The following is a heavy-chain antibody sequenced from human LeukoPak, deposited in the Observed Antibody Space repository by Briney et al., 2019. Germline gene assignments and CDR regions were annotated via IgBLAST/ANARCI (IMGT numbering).Heavy chain of an antibody. V-gene: IGHV4-34*01. CDR2: INHSGST. CDR1: RGSFSGYY. CDR3: AREQQLHWFDP. J-gene: IGHJ5*02. D-gene: IGHD6-13*01. Sequence: SETLSLTCAVYRGSFSGYYWSWIRQPPGKGLEWIGEINHSGSTNYNPSLKSRVTISVDTSKNQFSLKLSSVTAADTAVYYCAREQQLHWFDPWGQGTLVTVSS.